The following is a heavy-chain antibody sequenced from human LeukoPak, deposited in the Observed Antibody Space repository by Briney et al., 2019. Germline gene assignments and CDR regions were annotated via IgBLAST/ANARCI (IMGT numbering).Heavy chain of an antibody. D-gene: IGHD3-3*01. CDR1: GFTFSSYW. Sequence: AGGSLRLSCAASGFTFSSYWMHWVRQAPGKGLVWVSRINSDGSSTSYADSVKGRFTISRDNAKNTLYLQMNSLRAEDTAVYYCAREKYYDFWSGYYRAYYYGMDVWGQGTTVTVSS. CDR2: INSDGSST. J-gene: IGHJ6*02. V-gene: IGHV3-74*01. CDR3: AREKYYDFWSGYYRAYYYGMDV.